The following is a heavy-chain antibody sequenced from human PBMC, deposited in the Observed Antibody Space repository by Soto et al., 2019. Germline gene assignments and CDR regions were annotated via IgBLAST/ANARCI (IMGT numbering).Heavy chain of an antibody. V-gene: IGHV3-30-3*01. CDR3: ARGGGRQQLAPYYYYGMDV. CDR1: GFTFSSYA. D-gene: IGHD6-13*01. CDR2: ISYDGSNK. Sequence: GGSQRLSCAASGFTFSSYAMHWVRQAPGKGLEWVAVISYDGSNKYYADSVKGRFTISRDNSKNTLYLQMNSLRAEDTAVYYCARGGGRQQLAPYYYYGMDVWGQGTTVTVSS. J-gene: IGHJ6*02.